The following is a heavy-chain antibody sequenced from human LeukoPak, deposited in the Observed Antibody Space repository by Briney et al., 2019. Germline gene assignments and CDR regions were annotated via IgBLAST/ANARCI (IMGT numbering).Heavy chain of an antibody. Sequence: PGGSLRLSCAAPGVTFSSFDMHWVRQPTGQGLEWASTIGTASDTYYPASVEGRFTLSRDNAKNSLYLQMNSLTAGDTAVYYCARGPPRGKYYYMDVWGTGTTVTVSS. CDR1: GVTFSSFD. CDR2: IGTASDT. J-gene: IGHJ6*03. CDR3: ARGPPRGKYYYMDV. D-gene: IGHD1-1*01. V-gene: IGHV3-13*01.